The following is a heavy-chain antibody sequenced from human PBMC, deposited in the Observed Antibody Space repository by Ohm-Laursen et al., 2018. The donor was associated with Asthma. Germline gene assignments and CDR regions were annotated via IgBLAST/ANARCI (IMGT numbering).Heavy chain of an antibody. J-gene: IGHJ6*02. CDR2: ISWNSGSI. V-gene: IGHV3-9*01. CDR1: GFTFDDYA. Sequence: SLRLSCSASGFTFDDYAMHWVRQAPGKGLEWVSGISWNSGSIDYADSVKGRFTISRDNAKNSLYLQMNSLRAEDTALYYCAKVLRNDPDYYGMDVWGQGTTVTVSS. CDR3: AKVLRNDPDYYGMDV. D-gene: IGHD1-1*01.